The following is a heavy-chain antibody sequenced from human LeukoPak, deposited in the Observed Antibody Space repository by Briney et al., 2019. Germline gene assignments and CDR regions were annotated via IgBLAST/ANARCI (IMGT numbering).Heavy chain of an antibody. D-gene: IGHD6-13*01. Sequence: ASVKVSCKASGYTFTGYYMHWVRQAPGQGLEWMGRIIPILGIANYAQKFQGRVTITADKSTSTAYIELSSLRSEDTAVYYCARSIAAAGIPTDYYFDYWGQGTLVTVSS. J-gene: IGHJ4*02. V-gene: IGHV1-69*02. CDR3: ARSIAAAGIPTDYYFDY. CDR1: GYTFTGYY. CDR2: IIPILGIA.